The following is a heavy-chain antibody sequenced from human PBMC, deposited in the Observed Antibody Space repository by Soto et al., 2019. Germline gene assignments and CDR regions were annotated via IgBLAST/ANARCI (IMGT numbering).Heavy chain of an antibody. V-gene: IGHV4-39*07. J-gene: IGHJ4*02. CDR2: ISYSGTT. Sequence: PSETLSLTCTVSGGFISSSSYWGWVRPPPGKGLEWVASISYSGTTYYNPSLKSRVTISVDTSKNQFSLSVISVTAAYTAVYYCARSGWNFNLDFWGLGSLVTVSS. CDR3: ARSGWNFNLDF. CDR1: GGFISSSSY. D-gene: IGHD1-7*01.